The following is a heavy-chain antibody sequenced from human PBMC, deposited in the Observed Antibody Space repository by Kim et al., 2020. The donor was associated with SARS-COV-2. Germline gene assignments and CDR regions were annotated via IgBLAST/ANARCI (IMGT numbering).Heavy chain of an antibody. J-gene: IGHJ4*02. Sequence: GSLRLSCAASGFTFSNYYMSWIRQTPGKGLEWVSYIGSSGSTTYYPDSVKGRFTISRDNAKNSLYLEMNSLTSEDTAVYYCARGGYCSITTCYTTSKIFDYWGQGTLVTVSS. CDR1: GFTFSNYY. V-gene: IGHV3-11*04. CDR3: ARGGYCSITTCYTTSKIFDY. CDR2: IGSSGSTT. D-gene: IGHD2-2*02.